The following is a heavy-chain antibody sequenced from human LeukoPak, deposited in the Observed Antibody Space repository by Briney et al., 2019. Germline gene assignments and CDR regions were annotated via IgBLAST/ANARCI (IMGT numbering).Heavy chain of an antibody. CDR3: AKDIQGSY. CDR1: GFSFNSAA. CDR2: VSSSGANT. Sequence: QSGGSLRLSCAASGFSFNSAAMTWVRQAPGKGLEWVSLVSSSGANTYYADSVKGRFTISRDNSKNTLYLQMNSLRAEDTAIYYCAKDIQGSYWGQEPWSPSPQ. D-gene: IGHD2-21*01. V-gene: IGHV3-23*01. J-gene: IGHJ4*01.